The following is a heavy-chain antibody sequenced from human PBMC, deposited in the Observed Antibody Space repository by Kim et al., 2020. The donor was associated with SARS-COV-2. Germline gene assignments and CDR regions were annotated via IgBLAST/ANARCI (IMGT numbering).Heavy chain of an antibody. J-gene: IGHJ4*02. Sequence: GGSLRLSCAAAGFTFSGDEMNWVRQTPGKGLEWISYISSSGSVAYYADSVKGRFTISRDNAKNSLDLHMNSLRAEDTGVYYCARERGSRGDWGQGTLVT. CDR1: GFTFSGDE. V-gene: IGHV3-48*03. CDR2: ISSSGSVA. D-gene: IGHD6-13*01. CDR3: ARERGSRGD.